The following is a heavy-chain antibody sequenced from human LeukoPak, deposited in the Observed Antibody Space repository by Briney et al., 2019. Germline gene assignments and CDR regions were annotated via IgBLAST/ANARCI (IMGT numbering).Heavy chain of an antibody. Sequence: GGSLRLSCAVSTFPVNYWMSWVRQAPGKGLDWVGRIKSNTDGGTTDYAAPVKGRFTISRDDSKNTLYLQMNSLKPEDTAVYFCTTDLRWEFPPPGYWGQGKLVIVSS. CDR3: TTDLRWEFPPPGY. J-gene: IGHJ4*02. CDR2: IKSNTDGGTT. CDR1: TFPVNYW. V-gene: IGHV3-15*01. D-gene: IGHD3-10*01.